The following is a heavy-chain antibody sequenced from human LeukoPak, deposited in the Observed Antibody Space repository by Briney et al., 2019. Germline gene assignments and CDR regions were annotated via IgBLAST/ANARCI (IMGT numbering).Heavy chain of an antibody. V-gene: IGHV1-69*04. CDR3: ARSLFPSGSAFDI. J-gene: IGHJ3*02. CDR1: GGTFSSYA. CDR2: IIPIFGIA. D-gene: IGHD1-26*01. Sequence: SVKVSCKASGGTFSSYAISWVRQAPGQGLEWMGRIIPIFGIANYAQKFQGRVTITADKSTSTAYMELSSLRSENTAVYYCARSLFPSGSAFDIWGQGTMVTVSS.